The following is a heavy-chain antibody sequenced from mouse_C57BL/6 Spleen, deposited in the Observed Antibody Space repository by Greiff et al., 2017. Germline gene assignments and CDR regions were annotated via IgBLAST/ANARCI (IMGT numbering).Heavy chain of an antibody. CDR3: AREEGTWFAY. V-gene: IGHV5-4*01. CDR2: ISDGGSYT. J-gene: IGHJ3*01. CDR1: GFTFSSYA. Sequence: EVQLVESGGGLVKPGGSLKLSCAASGFTFSSYAMSWVRQTPEKRLEWVATISDGGSYTYYPDNVKGRFTISRDNAKNNLYLQMSHLKSEDTAMYYCAREEGTWFAYWGQGTLVTVSA.